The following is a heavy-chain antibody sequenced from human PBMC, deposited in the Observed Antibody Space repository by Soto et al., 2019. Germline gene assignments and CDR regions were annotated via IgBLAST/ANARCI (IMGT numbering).Heavy chain of an antibody. Sequence: ASETLSLTCPVSGAAITNFYWSWIRQSARKGLEWIGRSYSRGSTDYNPSLKGRVTMSLDTSNNQVSLTLTSVTAADTAVYYCARGGAYYFDSWGQGILVTVSS. CDR1: GAAITNFY. D-gene: IGHD3-16*01. V-gene: IGHV4-4*07. CDR2: SYSRGST. CDR3: ARGGAYYFDS. J-gene: IGHJ4*02.